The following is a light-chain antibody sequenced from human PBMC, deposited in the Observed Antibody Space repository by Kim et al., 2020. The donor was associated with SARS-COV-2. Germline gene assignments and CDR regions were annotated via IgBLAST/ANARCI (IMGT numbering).Light chain of an antibody. V-gene: IGLV6-57*03. CDR1: SDSIASNY. J-gene: IGLJ3*02. Sequence: FMLPPPQYVSESPGKTVTISCTRSSDSIASNYVQWYQQRPGSAPTTVIYEDNQRPSGVPDRFSGSIDISSNSASLTISGLKTEDEADYYCQSYDNNNWVFGGGTQLTVL. CDR3: QSYDNNNWV. CDR2: EDN.